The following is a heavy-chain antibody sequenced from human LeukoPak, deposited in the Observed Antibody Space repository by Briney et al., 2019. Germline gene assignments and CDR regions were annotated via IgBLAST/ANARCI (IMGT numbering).Heavy chain of an antibody. CDR1: GFTFSSCG. CDR3: AKDSGSYSFYYMDV. V-gene: IGHV3-30*02. Sequence: GGSLRLSCAASGFTFSSCGMHWVRQAPGKGLEWVTFIPFDGSNKYYIDSVKGRFTISRDNSKETLYLEMNSLRVEDTAVYYCAKDSGSYSFYYMDVWGKGTTVTVSS. D-gene: IGHD1-26*01. J-gene: IGHJ6*03. CDR2: IPFDGSNK.